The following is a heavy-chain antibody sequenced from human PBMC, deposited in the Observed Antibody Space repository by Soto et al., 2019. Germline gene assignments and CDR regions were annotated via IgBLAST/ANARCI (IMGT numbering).Heavy chain of an antibody. CDR1: GGTFNNYA. Sequence: QVQLVQSGAEVKRPGSSVKVSCKASGGTFNNYAINWVRQAPGQGLEWMGDISPMFGKANYAQKFQGRVKISADDSTATAYLELSSLRSEDTALYYCAREVEVHNPVFGFWGQGSLVTVSS. V-gene: IGHV1-69*01. CDR2: ISPMFGKA. D-gene: IGHD1-1*01. J-gene: IGHJ4*02. CDR3: AREVEVHNPVFGF.